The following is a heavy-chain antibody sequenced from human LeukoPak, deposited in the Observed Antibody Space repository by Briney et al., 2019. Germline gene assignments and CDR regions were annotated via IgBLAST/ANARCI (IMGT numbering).Heavy chain of an antibody. CDR3: ARAGY. J-gene: IGHJ4*02. Sequence: GGSLRLCCAASGFTFSNYNMDWVRQAPGKGLEWVSFISSSRSDIYYADSVKGRFTISRDNAKNSLYLQMNSLRVEDTAVYYCARAGYWGQGTLVTVSS. CDR1: GFTFSNYN. CDR2: ISSSRSDI. V-gene: IGHV3-21*01.